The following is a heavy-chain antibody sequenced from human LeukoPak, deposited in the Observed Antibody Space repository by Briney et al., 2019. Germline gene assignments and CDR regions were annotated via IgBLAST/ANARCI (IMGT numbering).Heavy chain of an antibody. V-gene: IGHV3-23*01. CDR1: GFTFSAYA. D-gene: IGHD7-27*01. CDR3: ARDTHLGNFDY. Sequence: PGGSLRLSCEASGFTFSAYAMTWVRQAPGKGLEWVSSIGSDGKTHYSESVKGRFAISRDNSKSMLFLQLNSLRAEDTALYYCARDTHLGNFDYWGQGTLVTVSS. CDR2: IGSDGKT. J-gene: IGHJ4*02.